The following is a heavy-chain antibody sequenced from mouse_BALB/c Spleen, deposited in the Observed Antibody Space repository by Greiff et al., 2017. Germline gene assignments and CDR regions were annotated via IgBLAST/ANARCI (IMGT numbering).Heavy chain of an antibody. Sequence: EVQRVESGPGLVKPSQSLSLTCTVTGYSITSDYAWNWIRQFPGNKLEWMGYISYSGSTSYNPSLKSRISITRDTSKNQFFLQLNSVTTEDTATYYCARGDYGNYVDYWGQGTTLTVSS. CDR3: ARGDYGNYVDY. V-gene: IGHV3-2*02. D-gene: IGHD2-1*01. CDR1: GYSITSDYA. CDR2: ISYSGST. J-gene: IGHJ2*01.